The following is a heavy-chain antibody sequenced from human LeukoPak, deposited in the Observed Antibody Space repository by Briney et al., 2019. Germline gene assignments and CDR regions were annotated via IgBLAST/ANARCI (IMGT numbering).Heavy chain of an antibody. CDR3: ARQYGDDRYNWFDP. CDR1: GYTFTGYY. J-gene: IGHJ5*02. V-gene: IGHV1-2*02. Sequence: ASVQVSCKASGYTFTGYYMHWVRQAPGQGLEWMGWINPNSGGTNYAQKFQGRVTMTRDTSITTAYMDLSSLGSDDTAIYYCARQYGDDRYNWFDPWGQGTLVTVSS. CDR2: INPNSGGT. D-gene: IGHD4-17*01.